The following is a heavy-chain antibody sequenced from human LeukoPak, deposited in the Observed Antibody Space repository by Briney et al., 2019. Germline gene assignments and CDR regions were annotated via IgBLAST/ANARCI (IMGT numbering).Heavy chain of an antibody. CDR3: ARPLKSRITMIRVLMQAALGY. CDR1: GFTFRSYG. CDR2: ISYDGSNK. D-gene: IGHD3-22*01. J-gene: IGHJ4*02. Sequence: GGSLRLSCAASGFTFRSYGMHWVRQAPGKGLEWVAVISYDGSNKYYADSVKGRFTISRDNSKNTLYLQMNSLRAEDTAVYYCARPLKSRITMIRVLMQAALGYWGQGTLVTVSS. V-gene: IGHV3-30*03.